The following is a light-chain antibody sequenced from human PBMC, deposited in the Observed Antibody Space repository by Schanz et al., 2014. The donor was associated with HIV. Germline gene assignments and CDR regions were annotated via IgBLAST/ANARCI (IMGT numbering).Light chain of an antibody. CDR1: SGDVGAYDL. J-gene: IGLJ1*01. CDR3: SSHTTTGANV. Sequence: QSVLSQPASVSGSPGQSITISCTGSSGDVGAYDLVSWYQQHPGKVPKLLIYDVRHRPSGISDRFSGSKSGNTASLTISGLLGEDEADYYCSSHTTTGANVFGTGTKLTVL. CDR2: DVR. V-gene: IGLV2-14*03.